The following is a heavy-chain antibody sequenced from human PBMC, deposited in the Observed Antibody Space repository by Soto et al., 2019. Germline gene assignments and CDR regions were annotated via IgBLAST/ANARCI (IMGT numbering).Heavy chain of an antibody. CDR3: AAENTFAYSYDSSGCWDDGFDI. V-gene: IGHV1-58*01. CDR1: GFTFTSSA. J-gene: IGHJ3*02. D-gene: IGHD3-22*01. CDR2: IVVGSGNT. Sequence: SVKVSCKASGFTFTSSAVQGVRQARGQRLEWIGWIVVGSGNTNYAQKFQQRVTSTRDMSTSTAYMERSSLTSEDTAVYYGAAENTFAYSYDSSGCWDDGFDICVQG.